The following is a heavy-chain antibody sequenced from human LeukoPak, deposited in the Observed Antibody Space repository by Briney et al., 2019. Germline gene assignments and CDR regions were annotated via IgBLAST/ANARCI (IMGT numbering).Heavy chain of an antibody. CDR3: ARGRLELRSRYNWFDP. CDR1: GGTFSSYA. D-gene: IGHD1-7*01. J-gene: IGHJ5*02. CDR2: IIPIFGTA. V-gene: IGHV1-69*01. Sequence: ASVKVSCKASGGTFSSYAISWVRQAPGQGLEWMGGIIPIFGTANYAQKFQGRVTITADESTGTAYMELSSLRSEDTAVYYCARGRLELRSRYNWFDPWGQGTLVTVSS.